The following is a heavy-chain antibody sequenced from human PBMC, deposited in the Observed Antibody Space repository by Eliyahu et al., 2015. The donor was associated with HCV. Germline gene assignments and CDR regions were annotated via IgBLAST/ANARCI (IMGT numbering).Heavy chain of an antibody. Sequence: QVQLQESGPGLVKPSETLSLTCTVSGGSISTYYWSWVRQPPGKGLEWIAYIHYSGSTDYNPSLESRVTISVDTSKNQFSLILSSVTAADTAVYYCARGPAVVTPYWYFDLWGRGTLVTVSS. CDR1: GGSISTYY. V-gene: IGHV4-59*01. CDR3: ARGPAVVTPYWYFDL. J-gene: IGHJ2*01. CDR2: IHYSGST. D-gene: IGHD4-23*01.